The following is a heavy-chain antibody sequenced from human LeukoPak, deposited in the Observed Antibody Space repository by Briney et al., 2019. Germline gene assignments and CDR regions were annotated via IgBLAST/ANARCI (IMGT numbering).Heavy chain of an antibody. CDR3: AKDRCSNGIGCYYYYMDV. CDR1: GFTFSSYG. V-gene: IGHV3-30*02. D-gene: IGHD2-8*01. J-gene: IGHJ6*03. Sequence: GGSLRLSCAASGFTFSSYGMHWVRQAPGKGLEWVAYIQYDGSNEQYADSVKGRFSISRDSSKNILYLQLNSLRAEDTAVYYCAKDRCSNGIGCYYYYMDVWGKGATVTISS. CDR2: IQYDGSNE.